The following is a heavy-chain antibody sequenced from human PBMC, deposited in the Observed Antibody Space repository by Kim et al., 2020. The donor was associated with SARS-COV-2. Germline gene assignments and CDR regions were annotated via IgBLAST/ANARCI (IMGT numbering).Heavy chain of an antibody. D-gene: IGHD3-10*01. CDR3: ARSGGMDV. V-gene: IGHV1-18*01. CDR2: GNI. Sequence: GNINDAPKLQGRVTMTTDTSTSTAYMELRSLRSDDTAVYYCARSGGMDVWGQGTTVTVSS. J-gene: IGHJ6*02.